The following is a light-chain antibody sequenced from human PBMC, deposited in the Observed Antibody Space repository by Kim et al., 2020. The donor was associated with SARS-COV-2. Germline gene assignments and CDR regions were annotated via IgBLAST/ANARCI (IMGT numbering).Light chain of an antibody. V-gene: IGLV2-14*04. J-gene: IGLJ2*01. Sequence: SITSPCTGTSSDVGGYNYVSWYEQHAGKAPKFMIYDVTKRPSGVSYRFSGSRSGNTASLTIAGLQAEDEADYYCSSYTSSRTVIFGGGTKLTVL. CDR1: SSDVGGYNY. CDR2: DVT. CDR3: SSYTSSRTVI.